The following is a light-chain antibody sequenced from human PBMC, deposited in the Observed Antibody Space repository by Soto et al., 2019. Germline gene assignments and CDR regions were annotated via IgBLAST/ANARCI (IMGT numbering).Light chain of an antibody. CDR3: HQTKGFPLT. Sequence: DIPMTQSPSSLSASVGARVTITCRASQDISKNLAWYQQIPGKAPKLLIFAASTLQSGVPSRFSASGSGTYFILTVGGLQPDDAATYYCHQTKGFPLTFGGGTKVEIK. J-gene: IGKJ4*01. CDR1: QDISKN. V-gene: IGKV1-12*01. CDR2: AAS.